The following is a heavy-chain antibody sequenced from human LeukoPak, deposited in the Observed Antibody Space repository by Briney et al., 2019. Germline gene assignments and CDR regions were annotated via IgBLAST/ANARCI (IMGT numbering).Heavy chain of an antibody. CDR3: ARTSITIFGVVPRPEGYGMDV. CDR2: INPSGGST. CDR1: GYTFTSYY. V-gene: IGHV1-46*01. Sequence: GASVKVSCKASGYTFTSYYMHWVRQAPGQGLEWMGIINPSGGSTSYAQKFQGRVTMTRDTSTSTVYMELSSLGSEDTAVYYCARTSITIFGVVPRPEGYGMDVWGQGTTVTVSS. J-gene: IGHJ6*02. D-gene: IGHD3-3*01.